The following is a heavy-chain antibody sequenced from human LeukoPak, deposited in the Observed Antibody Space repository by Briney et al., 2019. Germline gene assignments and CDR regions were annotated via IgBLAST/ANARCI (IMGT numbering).Heavy chain of an antibody. Sequence: PSETLSLTCTVSGGSISSGGYYWIWIRQHPGKGLEGIGYIYCSGSTYYNPSLKSRVTISVDTSKNQPSLKLSSVTAADPAVYYCARGDSSAYSYVDYWGQGTLVTVSS. CDR2: IYCSGST. D-gene: IGHD3-22*01. J-gene: IGHJ4*02. CDR3: ARGDSSAYSYVDY. CDR1: GGSISSGGYY. V-gene: IGHV4-31*03.